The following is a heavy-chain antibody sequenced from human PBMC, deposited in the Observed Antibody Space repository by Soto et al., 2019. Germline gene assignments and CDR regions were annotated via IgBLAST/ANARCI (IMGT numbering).Heavy chain of an antibody. CDR1: GFTFSSYA. V-gene: IGHV3-23*01. D-gene: IGHD3-9*01. J-gene: IGHJ5*02. CDR3: AKDQPEYYDILTGYYPETNWFDP. CDR2: ISGSGGST. Sequence: EVQLLESGGGLVQPGGSLRLSCAASGFTFSSYAMSWVRQAPGKGLEWVSAISGSGGSTYYADSVKGRFTISRDNSKNTLYLQMNSLRAEDTAVYYCAKDQPEYYDILTGYYPETNWFDPWGQGTLVTVSS.